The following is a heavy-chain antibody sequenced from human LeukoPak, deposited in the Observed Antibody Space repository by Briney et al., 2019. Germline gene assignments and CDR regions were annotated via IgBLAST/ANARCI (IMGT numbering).Heavy chain of an antibody. Sequence: PGGSLRLSCAASGFSFSNYEMNWVRQAPGKGLEWISYISYTGSTTYQPDSVKGRFTISRDNAKNSLYLQMNSLRVEDTAIYCAGCRTISCYSAFDFWGQGTMVTVSS. V-gene: IGHV3-48*03. J-gene: IGHJ3*01. D-gene: IGHD2-2*01. CDR2: ISYTGSTT. CDR3: AGCRTISCYSAFDF. CDR1: GFSFSNYE.